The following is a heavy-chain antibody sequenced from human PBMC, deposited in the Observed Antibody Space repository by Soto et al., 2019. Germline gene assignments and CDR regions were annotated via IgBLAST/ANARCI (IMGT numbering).Heavy chain of an antibody. V-gene: IGHV1-69*13. CDR1: GGTFSSYA. D-gene: IGHD3-10*01. J-gene: IGHJ6*02. Sequence: GASVKVSCKAAGGTFSSYAISWVRQAPGQGLEWMGGIIPIFGTANYAQKFQGRVTITADESTSTAYMELSSLRSEDTAVYYCARGLRLHKSRSVWFGGNGMDVWGQGTTVTVSS. CDR2: IIPIFGTA. CDR3: ARGLRLHKSRSVWFGGNGMDV.